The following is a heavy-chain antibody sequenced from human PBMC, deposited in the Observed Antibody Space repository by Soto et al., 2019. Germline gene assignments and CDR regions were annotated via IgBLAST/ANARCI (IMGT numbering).Heavy chain of an antibody. CDR1: GFTFSTYG. D-gene: IGHD6-13*01. Sequence: LRLSCAASGFTFSTYGMHWVRQAPGEGLEWVAAMSYDGTKQYYVDSVKGRFTISRDNSRNTLFLQLNSLRDEDTAVYYCAKEYGSTWIDHWGQGTPVTVSS. CDR2: MSYDGTKQ. CDR3: AKEYGSTWIDH. J-gene: IGHJ4*02. V-gene: IGHV3-30*18.